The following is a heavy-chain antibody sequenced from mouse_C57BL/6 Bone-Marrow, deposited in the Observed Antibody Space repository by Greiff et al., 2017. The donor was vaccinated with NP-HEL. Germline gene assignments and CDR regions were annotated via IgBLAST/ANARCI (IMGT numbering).Heavy chain of an antibody. D-gene: IGHD1-1*01. Sequence: QVQLQQPGTELVKPGASVKLSCKASGYTFTSYWMHWVKQRPGQGLEWIGNINPSNGGTNYNEKFKSKATLTVDKASSTAYMQLSSLTSEDSAVYYCARVYYYGSERAWFAYWGQGTLVTVSA. V-gene: IGHV1-53*01. CDR2: INPSNGGT. CDR1: GYTFTSYW. CDR3: ARVYYYGSERAWFAY. J-gene: IGHJ3*01.